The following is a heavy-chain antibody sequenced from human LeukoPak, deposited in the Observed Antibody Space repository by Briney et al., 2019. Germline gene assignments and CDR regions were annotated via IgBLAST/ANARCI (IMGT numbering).Heavy chain of an antibody. D-gene: IGHD2-15*01. J-gene: IGHJ6*02. Sequence: SETLSLTCIVSGGSISTCDYYWSWIRQHPGQGLGWIGYIYYSGSTYYNPSLKSRVTISVDTSKNQFSLKLSSVTAADTAVYYCARAIYCSGGRCYSHYYGMDVWGQGTTVTVSS. V-gene: IGHV4-31*03. CDR2: IYYSGST. CDR1: GGSISTCDYY. CDR3: ARAIYCSGGRCYSHYYGMDV.